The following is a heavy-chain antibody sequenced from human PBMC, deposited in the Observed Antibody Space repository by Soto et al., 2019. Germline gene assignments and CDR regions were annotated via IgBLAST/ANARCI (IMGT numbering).Heavy chain of an antibody. CDR1: GYRFRDYY. D-gene: IGHD5-12*01. V-gene: IGHV1-2*02. CDR3: ARESGGATATLDYYYFYMDV. CDR2: MNPNSGDT. Sequence: QVQLVQSGAEVKKPGASVTVSCKASGYRFRDYYLHWVRQARGQGHEWMGWMNPNSGDTTYAQKFKGRVTMTRDTAVRTAFMELNWLKSDDTAVYYCARESGGATATLDYYYFYMDVWGIGTTVTVS. J-gene: IGHJ6*03.